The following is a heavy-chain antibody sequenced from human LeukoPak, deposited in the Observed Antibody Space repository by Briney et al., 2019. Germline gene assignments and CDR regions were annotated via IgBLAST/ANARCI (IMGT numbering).Heavy chain of an antibody. CDR2: ISGSGGST. Sequence: GGSLRLSCAASGFTFSSYAMSWVRQAPGKRLEWVSAISGSGGSTYYADSVKGRFTISRDNSKNTLYLQMNSLRADDTAVYYRPKTGIRLWLHFDSWGRGPVVTVPP. CDR1: GFTFSSYA. CDR3: PKTGIRLWLHFDS. V-gene: IGHV3-23*01. D-gene: IGHD5-18*01. J-gene: IGHJ4*02.